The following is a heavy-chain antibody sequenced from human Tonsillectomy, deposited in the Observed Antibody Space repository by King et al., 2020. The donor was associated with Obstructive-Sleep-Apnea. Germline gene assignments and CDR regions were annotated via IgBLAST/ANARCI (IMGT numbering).Heavy chain of an antibody. D-gene: IGHD3-22*01. CDR3: ARLRSRDYDNSGYYYVGAFDI. CDR2: ISTSSSYI. Sequence: VQLVESGGGLVKPGGSLRLACAASGFTFSSYSMSWVRQAPGKGLEWVSSISTSSSYIYYGDSVKGRFTISRDNAKNSLYLQMNSLRAEDTAVYYCARLRSRDYDNSGYYYVGAFDIWGQGTMVTVSS. V-gene: IGHV3-21*01. J-gene: IGHJ3*02. CDR1: GFTFSSYS.